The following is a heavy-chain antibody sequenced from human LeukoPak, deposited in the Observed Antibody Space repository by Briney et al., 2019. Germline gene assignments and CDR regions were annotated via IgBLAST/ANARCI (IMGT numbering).Heavy chain of an antibody. J-gene: IGHJ4*02. CDR3: ARENTNNWHSWDY. Sequence: SGTLSLTCAVSGGSISSNNWWGWVRQPPGKGLEWIGEIYHSGSPNYNPSLKSRVTISVDKSRNHFSLNLSSVTAADTAVYYCARENTNNWHSWDYWGQGTLVTVPS. V-gene: IGHV4-4*02. CDR2: IYHSGSP. CDR1: GGSISSNNW. D-gene: IGHD1-1*01.